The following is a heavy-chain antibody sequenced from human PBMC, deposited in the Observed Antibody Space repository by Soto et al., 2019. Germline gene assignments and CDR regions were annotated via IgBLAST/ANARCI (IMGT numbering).Heavy chain of an antibody. J-gene: IGHJ5*02. CDR3: ARLEAYITIFGPFDP. D-gene: IGHD3-3*01. V-gene: IGHV4-59*08. CDR2: IYYSGST. Sequence: ETLSLTCTVSGGSISSYYWSWIRQPPGKGLEWIGYIYYSGSTNYNPSLKSRVTISVDTSKNQFSLKLSSVTAADTAVYYCARLEAYITIFGPFDPWGQGTLVTVSS. CDR1: GGSISSYY.